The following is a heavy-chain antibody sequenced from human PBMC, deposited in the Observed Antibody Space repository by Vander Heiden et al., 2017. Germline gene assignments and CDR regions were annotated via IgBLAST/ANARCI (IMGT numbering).Heavy chain of an antibody. CDR2: TYAKTR. CDR3: SRGRLNGIDF. D-gene: IGHD3-3*01. Sequence: QVLLQQSGQRLVRPSQTISLTCVISGDSVSNNIGAGNWIRQSPSRGLEWLGRTYAKTRDYASLVKSRITINIDTSKNQFYLQLKSMTPADTAVEDGSRGRLNGIDFWSQGAMGSVSS. V-gene: IGHV6-1*01. CDR1: GDSVSNNIGA. J-gene: IGHJ3*01.